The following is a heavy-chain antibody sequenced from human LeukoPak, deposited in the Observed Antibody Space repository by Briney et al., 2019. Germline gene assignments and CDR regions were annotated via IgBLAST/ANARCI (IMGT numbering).Heavy chain of an antibody. J-gene: IGHJ3*02. D-gene: IGHD6-19*01. CDR2: ISGSGGST. CDR3: AKVRSSSGPLRGAFDI. V-gene: IGHV3-23*01. CDR1: GFTFSSYA. Sequence: GGSLRLSCAASGFTFSSYAMSWVRQAPGKGLEWVSAISGSGGSTYYADSVKGRFTISRDNSKSTLYLQMNSLRAEDTAVYYCAKVRSSSGPLRGAFDIWGQGTMVTVSS.